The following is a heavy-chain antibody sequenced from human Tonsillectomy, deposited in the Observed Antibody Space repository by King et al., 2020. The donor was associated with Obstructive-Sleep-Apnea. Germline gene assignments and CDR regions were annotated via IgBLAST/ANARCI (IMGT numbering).Heavy chain of an antibody. CDR1: GGSISSTNW. CDR3: ASGNSTSPGY. D-gene: IGHD2/OR15-2a*01. V-gene: IGHV4-4*02. CDR2: IYHSGST. J-gene: IGHJ4*02. Sequence: QLQESGPGLVKPSGTLSLTCAVSGGSISSTNWWSWVRQPPGKGLEWIGEIYHSGSTNYNPSLKNLVTISIDKSENQFSLKLTSMTAADTAVYYCASGNSTSPGYWGQGTLVTVSS.